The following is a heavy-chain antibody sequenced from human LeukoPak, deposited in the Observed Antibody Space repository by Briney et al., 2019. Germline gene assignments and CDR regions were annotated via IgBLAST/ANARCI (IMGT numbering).Heavy chain of an antibody. J-gene: IGHJ4*02. CDR1: GYTFTSYG. Sequence: GASVKVSCKASGYTFTSYGISWVRQAPGQGLEWMGWISAYNGNTNYAQKLQGRVTMTTDTSTSTAYTELRSLRSDDTAVYYCARSSGIAVAGTRGFDYWGQGTLVTVSS. D-gene: IGHD6-19*01. CDR3: ARSSGIAVAGTRGFDY. V-gene: IGHV1-18*01. CDR2: ISAYNGNT.